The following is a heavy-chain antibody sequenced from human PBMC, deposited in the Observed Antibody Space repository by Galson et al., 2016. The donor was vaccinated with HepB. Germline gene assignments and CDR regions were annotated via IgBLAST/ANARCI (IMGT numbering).Heavy chain of an antibody. CDR3: GKHGGFDY. D-gene: IGHD3-16*01. Sequence: SLRLSCAASGFSFSNSGMSWVRQAPGRGLGWVSGITRSGDATHRADFVKGRFTISRDNSKNTLYLSMNNLTAGDTAIYYCGKHGGFDYWGQGALVTVSS. CDR2: ITRSGDAT. CDR1: GFSFSNSG. J-gene: IGHJ4*02. V-gene: IGHV3-23*01.